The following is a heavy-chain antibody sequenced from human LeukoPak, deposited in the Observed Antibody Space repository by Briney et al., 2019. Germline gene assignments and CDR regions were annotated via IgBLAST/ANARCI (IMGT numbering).Heavy chain of an antibody. Sequence: SETLSLTCTVSDGSIGTYYWTWIRQPPGKRLEWIGYIHYSGSTNYNPSLKSRVTISVDTSKNQFSLKLSSVTAADTAVYYCARNWILWNFDIWGQGTMVTVSS. V-gene: IGHV4-59*01. CDR3: ARNWILWNFDI. CDR1: DGSIGTYY. D-gene: IGHD1-1*01. J-gene: IGHJ3*02. CDR2: IHYSGST.